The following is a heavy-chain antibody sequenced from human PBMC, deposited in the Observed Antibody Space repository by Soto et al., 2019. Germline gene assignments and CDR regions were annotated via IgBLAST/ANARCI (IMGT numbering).Heavy chain of an antibody. J-gene: IGHJ6*02. CDR2: INHSGST. D-gene: IGHD3-10*01. V-gene: IGHV4-34*01. CDR1: GGSFSVYY. CDR3: ARGPLPRITMVRGVRNYYYGMDV. Sequence: PSETLSLTCAVYGGSFSVYYWSWIRQPPGKGLEWIGEINHSGSTNYNPSLKSRVTISVDTSKNQFSLKLSSVTAADTAVYYCARGPLPRITMVRGVRNYYYGMDVWGQGTTVTVSS.